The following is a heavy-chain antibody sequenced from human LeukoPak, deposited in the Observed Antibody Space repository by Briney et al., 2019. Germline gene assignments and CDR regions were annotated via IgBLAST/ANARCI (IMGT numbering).Heavy chain of an antibody. CDR2: IYYSGST. D-gene: IGHD2-15*01. Sequence: SETLSLTCTVSGGSISSGGYYWSWIRQHPGKGLEWIGYIYYSGSTYYNPSLKSRVTISVDTSKNQFSLKLSSVTPEDTAVYYCAREIIEYGVYCSGGSCSRLEYNWFDPWGQGTLVTVSS. CDR3: AREIIEYGVYCSGGSCSRLEYNWFDP. V-gene: IGHV4-31*03. CDR1: GGSISSGGYY. J-gene: IGHJ5*02.